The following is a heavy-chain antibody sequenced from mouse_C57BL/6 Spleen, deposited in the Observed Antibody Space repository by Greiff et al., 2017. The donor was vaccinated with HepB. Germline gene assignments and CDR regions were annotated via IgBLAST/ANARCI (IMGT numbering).Heavy chain of an antibody. V-gene: IGHV1-62-2*01. J-gene: IGHJ3*01. D-gene: IGHD4-1*01. CDR1: GYTFTEYT. CDR3: ARHEDASWDAWFAY. Sequence: VQLQQPGAELVKPGASVKLSCKASGYTFTEYTIHWVKQRPGQGLEWIGWFYPGSGSTKYNEKFKDKATLTADKSSSTAYMELSRLTSEDSAVYFCARHEDASWDAWFAYWGQGTLVTVSA. CDR2: FYPGSGST.